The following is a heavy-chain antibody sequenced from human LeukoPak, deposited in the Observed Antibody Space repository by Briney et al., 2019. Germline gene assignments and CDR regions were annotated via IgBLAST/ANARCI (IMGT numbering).Heavy chain of an antibody. Sequence: ASVKVSCKASGYTFTSYDINWVRQATGQGLEWMGWMNPNSGNTGYAQKFQGRVTITRNTSISIAYMELSSLRSEDTAVYYCARVTTQGGWFDPWGQGTLVTVSS. J-gene: IGHJ5*02. V-gene: IGHV1-8*03. CDR3: ARVTTQGGWFDP. CDR2: MNPNSGNT. CDR1: GYTFTSYD. D-gene: IGHD4-11*01.